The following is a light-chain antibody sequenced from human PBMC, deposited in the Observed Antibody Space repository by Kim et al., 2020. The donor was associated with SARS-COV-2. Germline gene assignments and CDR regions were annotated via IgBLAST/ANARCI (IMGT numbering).Light chain of an antibody. Sequence: DIQMTQSPSSLSASVGDRVTITCRASQIVINWLAWYQQKPGQAPKLLISTASSLQSGVPSRFTGAGSGTDFTLTINSLQPEDSATYYCQQTMSFPYTVGQGTKLEI. CDR3: QQTMSFPYT. V-gene: IGKV1-12*01. CDR2: TAS. J-gene: IGKJ2*01. CDR1: QIVINW.